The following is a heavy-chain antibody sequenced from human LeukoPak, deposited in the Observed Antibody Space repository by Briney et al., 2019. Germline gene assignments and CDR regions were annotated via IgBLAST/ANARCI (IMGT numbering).Heavy chain of an antibody. V-gene: IGHV1-2*06. CDR3: ARGHCSSAGCYDYFDY. CDR2: INPNNGDT. J-gene: IGHJ4*02. CDR1: GYIFKVYF. D-gene: IGHD2-2*01. Sequence: ASMKLSCTASGYIFKVYFIHWVRQAPGQRLEWLGRINPNNGDTDFAQRFQGRVTVTSDTSISTAHMELSSLRSDDTAVYYCARGHCSSAGCYDYFDYWGQGTLVTVPS.